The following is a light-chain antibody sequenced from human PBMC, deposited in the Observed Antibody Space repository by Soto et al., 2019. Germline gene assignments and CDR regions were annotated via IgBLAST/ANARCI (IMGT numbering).Light chain of an antibody. CDR1: QSVSSSY. J-gene: IGKJ2*01. CDR2: GAS. V-gene: IGKV3-20*01. CDR3: QHSGSSLVT. Sequence: EIVLTQSPGTLSLSPGERATLSCRASQSVSSSYLAWYQQKPGQAPRLLIYGASSRAIGIPDRFSGSGSGTDFTLTISRLEPEDFAVYYCQHSGSSLVTFGQGTKLEIK.